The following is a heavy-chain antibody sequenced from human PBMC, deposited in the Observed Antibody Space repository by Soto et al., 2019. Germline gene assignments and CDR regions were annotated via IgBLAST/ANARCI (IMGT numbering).Heavy chain of an antibody. CDR3: ARDKGSSNWHSFDY. CDR1: GFTFSDYS. V-gene: IGHV3-48*01. Sequence: EVKLVESGGGLVQPGGSLRLSCAASGFTFSDYSMNWVRQAPGKGLEWVSYISDISSNIHYADSVQGRFTISRDNDKNSLYLHMNSLRAEDTVVYYCARDKGSSNWHSFDYWGQGILVTVSS. CDR2: ISDISSNI. D-gene: IGHD2-2*01. J-gene: IGHJ4*02.